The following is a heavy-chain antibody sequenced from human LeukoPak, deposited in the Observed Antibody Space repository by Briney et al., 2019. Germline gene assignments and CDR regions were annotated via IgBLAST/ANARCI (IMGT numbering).Heavy chain of an antibody. Sequence: SVKVSCTASGGTFSSYAISWVRQAPGQGLEWMGGIIPIFGTANYAQKFQGRVTITADESTSTAYMELSSLRSEDTAVYYCARDSHCSSTSCYNYYYYYMDVWGKGTTVTVSS. CDR3: ARDSHCSSTSCYNYYYYYMDV. J-gene: IGHJ6*03. CDR2: IIPIFGTA. V-gene: IGHV1-69*13. D-gene: IGHD2-2*02. CDR1: GGTFSSYA.